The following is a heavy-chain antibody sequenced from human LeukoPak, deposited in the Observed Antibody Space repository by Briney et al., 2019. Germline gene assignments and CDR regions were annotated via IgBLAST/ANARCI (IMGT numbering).Heavy chain of an antibody. CDR2: IYYSGST. J-gene: IGHJ6*02. CDR1: GGSIRSYY. V-gene: IGHV4-59*01. D-gene: IGHD6-6*01. Sequence: SETLSLTCTVSGGSIRSYYWSWIRQPPGKGLEWIGYIYYSGSTNYNPSLKSRVTISVDTSKNQFSLKLSSVTAADTAVYYCAREMEYSSSSRYYGMDVWGQGTTVTVSS. CDR3: AREMEYSSSSRYYGMDV.